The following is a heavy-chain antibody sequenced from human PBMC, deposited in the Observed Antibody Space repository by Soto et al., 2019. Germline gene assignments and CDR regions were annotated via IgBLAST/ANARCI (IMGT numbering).Heavy chain of an antibody. CDR1: GFTFSSYG. J-gene: IGHJ4*02. D-gene: IGHD3-16*01. CDR2: IWYDGSNK. Sequence: QVQLVESGGGVVQPGRSLRLSCAASGFTFSSYGMHWVRQAPGKGLEWVAVIWYDGSNKYYADSVKGRFTISRDNSKNMLYLQMDSLRVEDTAVYYCARDYRAGEYFSDYWGQGTLVTVSS. V-gene: IGHV3-33*01. CDR3: ARDYRAGEYFSDY.